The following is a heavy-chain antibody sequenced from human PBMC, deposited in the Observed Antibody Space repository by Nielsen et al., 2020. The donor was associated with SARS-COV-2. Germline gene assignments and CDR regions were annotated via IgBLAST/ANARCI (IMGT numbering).Heavy chain of an antibody. CDR2: MNPNSGNT. J-gene: IGHJ6*02. CDR3: ASRYCSSTSCYRSNGMDV. V-gene: IGHV1-8*03. D-gene: IGHD2-2*01. Sequence: WVRQAPGQGLEWMGWMNPNSGNTGYAQKFQGRVTITADKSTSTASMELSSLRSEDTAVYYCASRYCSSTSCYRSNGMDVWGQGTTVTVSS.